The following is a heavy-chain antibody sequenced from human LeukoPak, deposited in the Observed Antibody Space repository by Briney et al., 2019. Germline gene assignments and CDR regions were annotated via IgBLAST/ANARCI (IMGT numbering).Heavy chain of an antibody. J-gene: IGHJ3*02. CDR2: IYYSGST. CDR3: AREVVPAADLDI. V-gene: IGHV4-39*07. CDR1: GGSISSSSYY. Sequence: PSETLSLTCTVSGGSISSSSYYWGWIRQPPGKGLEWIGSIYYSGSTYYNPSLKSRVTISVDTSKNQFSLKLSSVTAADTAVYYCAREVVPAADLDIWGQGTMVTVSS. D-gene: IGHD2-2*01.